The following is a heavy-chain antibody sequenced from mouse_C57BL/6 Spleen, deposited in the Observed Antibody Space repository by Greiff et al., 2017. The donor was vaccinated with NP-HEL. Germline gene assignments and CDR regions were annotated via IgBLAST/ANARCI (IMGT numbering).Heavy chain of an antibody. D-gene: IGHD4-1*01. CDR3: ARTDANWGAY. Sequence: VQLQQPGAELVRPGTSVKLSCKASGYTFTSYWMHWVKQRPGQGLEWIGVIDPSDSYTNYNQKFKGKATLTVDTSSSTAYMQLSSLTSEDSAVYYCARTDANWGAYWGQGTLVTVSA. V-gene: IGHV1-59*01. CDR2: IDPSDSYT. CDR1: GYTFTSYW. J-gene: IGHJ3*01.